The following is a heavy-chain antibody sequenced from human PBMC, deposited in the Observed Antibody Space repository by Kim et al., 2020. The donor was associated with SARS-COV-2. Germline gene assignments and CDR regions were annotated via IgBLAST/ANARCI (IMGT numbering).Heavy chain of an antibody. V-gene: IGHV4-4*07. D-gene: IGHD6-13*01. CDR2: IYTSGST. J-gene: IGHJ6*02. CDR1: GGSISSYY. CDR3: AREVAANHYYYYGMDV. Sequence: SETLSLTCTVSGGSISSYYWSWIRQPAGKGLEWIGRIYTSGSTNYNPSLKSRVTMSVDTSKNQFSLKLSSVTAADTAVYYCAREVAANHYYYYGMDVWGQGTTVTVSS.